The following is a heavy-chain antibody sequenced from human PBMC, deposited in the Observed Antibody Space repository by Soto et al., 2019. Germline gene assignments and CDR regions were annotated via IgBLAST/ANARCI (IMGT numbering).Heavy chain of an antibody. Sequence: QVQLVQSGAEVMKPGSSVKVSCKASGGTFSSYSINWVRQAPGQGLEWMGEIIPIFGTANYAQKFQGRVTITADESTSTAYMELSSLRSEDTAVYYCARDGGRHSGGIDYGGQGTLVTVSS. J-gene: IGHJ4*02. CDR1: GGTFSSYS. V-gene: IGHV1-69*01. CDR3: ARDGGRHSGGIDY. CDR2: IIPIFGTA. D-gene: IGHD1-26*01.